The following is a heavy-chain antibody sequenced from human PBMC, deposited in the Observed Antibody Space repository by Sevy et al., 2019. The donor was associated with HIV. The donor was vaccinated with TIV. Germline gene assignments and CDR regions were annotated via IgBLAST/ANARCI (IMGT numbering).Heavy chain of an antibody. D-gene: IGHD2-15*01. V-gene: IGHV3-66*01. Sequence: GGSLRLSCAASGFTFSDYYMSWVRQAPGKGLEWVSVIHGGDSTYYADSVKGRFTISRDNSKNTLYLQMNSLRAEDTAVYYCARAPPGYCSGDDCYGIGSWGQGTLVTVSS. CDR1: GFTFSDYY. CDR3: ARAPPGYCSGDDCYGIGS. CDR2: IHGGDST. J-gene: IGHJ4*02.